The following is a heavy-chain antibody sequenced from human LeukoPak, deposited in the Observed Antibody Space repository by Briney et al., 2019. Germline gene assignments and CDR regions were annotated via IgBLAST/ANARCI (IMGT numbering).Heavy chain of an antibody. CDR3: ARRRTTGTTGYFDY. D-gene: IGHD1-1*01. CDR2: IYTTEST. J-gene: IGHJ4*02. CDR1: GGTISTYY. Sequence: PSETLSLTCTASGGTISTYYWSWIRQPPGKGLEWIGYIYTTESTNYHPSLESRVTISVDTTKNQFSLMMSSVTAADTAFYYCARRRTTGTTGYFDYWGQGILVTVSS. V-gene: IGHV4-4*09.